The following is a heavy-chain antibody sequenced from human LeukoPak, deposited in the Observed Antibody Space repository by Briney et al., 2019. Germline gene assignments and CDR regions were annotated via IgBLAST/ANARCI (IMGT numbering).Heavy chain of an antibody. CDR1: VNTFPKYG. V-gene: IGHV1-18*01. J-gene: IGHJ4*02. D-gene: IGHD2-15*01. CDR3: ARLRYCSGGSCSLDY. CDR2: MSVYNGNT. Sequence: ASVNVSCKASVNTFPKYGISWVRQAPGQGLEWMGWMSVYNGNTNYAQKLQGRVTMTTDTSTSTAYMELRSLRSDDTAVYYCARLRYCSGGSCSLDYWGQGTLVTVSS.